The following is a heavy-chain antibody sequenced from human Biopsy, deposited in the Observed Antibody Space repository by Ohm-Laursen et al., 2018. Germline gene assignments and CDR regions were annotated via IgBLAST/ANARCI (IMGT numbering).Heavy chain of an antibody. CDR2: IWYDGTNE. J-gene: IGHJ2*01. CDR1: GFTFGHYA. Sequence: SLRLSCAASGFTFGHYAMHWVRQAPGKGLEWISPIWYDGTNEDYADSVKGRFTISRDNSKNTLYLQINTLTLEDTAFYYCARGLSSGWYGYFDVWGRGTLVTVSS. D-gene: IGHD6-19*01. V-gene: IGHV3-33*01. CDR3: ARGLSSGWYGYFDV.